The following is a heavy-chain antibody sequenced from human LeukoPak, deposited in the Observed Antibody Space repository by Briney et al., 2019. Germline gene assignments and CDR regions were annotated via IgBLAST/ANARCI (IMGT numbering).Heavy chain of an antibody. CDR2: ISYDGSNK. CDR1: GFTFSSYG. J-gene: IGHJ4*02. D-gene: IGHD5-12*01. V-gene: IGHV3-30*18. Sequence: GGSLRLSCAASGFTFSSYGMHWVRQAPGKGLEWVAVISYDGSNKYYADSVKGRFTISRDNSKNTLYLQTNSLRAEDTAVYYCAKDLKQWLRSPFDYWGQGTLVTVSS. CDR3: AKDLKQWLRSPFDY.